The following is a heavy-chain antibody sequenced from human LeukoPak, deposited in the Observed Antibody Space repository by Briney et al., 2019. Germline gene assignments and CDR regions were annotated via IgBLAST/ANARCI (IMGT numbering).Heavy chain of an antibody. D-gene: IGHD4-17*01. CDR2: ISSSSSYI. Sequence: GGSLRLSCAASGFTFSSYSMNWVRQAPGKGLEWVSSISSSSSYIYYADSVKGRFTISRDNAKNSLYLQMNSLRAEDTAVYYCAGERNYGDYVAFGYWGQGTLVTVSS. CDR1: GFTFSSYS. CDR3: AGERNYGDYVAFGY. V-gene: IGHV3-21*01. J-gene: IGHJ4*02.